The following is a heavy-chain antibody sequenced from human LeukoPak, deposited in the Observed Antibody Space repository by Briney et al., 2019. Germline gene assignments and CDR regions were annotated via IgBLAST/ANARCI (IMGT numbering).Heavy chain of an antibody. J-gene: IGHJ4*02. V-gene: IGHV4-59*01. CDR1: GGSISSYY. Sequence: SETLSLTCTVSGGSISSYYWSWIRQPPGEGLEWIGYIYYSGSTNYNPSLKSRVTISVDTSKNQFSLKLSSVTAADTAVYYCARDPHSSGWSNFDYWGQGTLVTVSS. CDR2: IYYSGST. CDR3: ARDPHSSGWSNFDY. D-gene: IGHD6-19*01.